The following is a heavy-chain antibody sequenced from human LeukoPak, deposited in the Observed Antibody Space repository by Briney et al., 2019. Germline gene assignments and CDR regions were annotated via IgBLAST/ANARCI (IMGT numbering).Heavy chain of an antibody. V-gene: IGHV3-21*01. CDR2: ISSSSSYI. J-gene: IGHJ4*02. CDR1: GYTFCSYS. D-gene: IGHD6-13*01. Sequence: GGCLRLSRAASGYTFCSYSVNCVREAPGKGLEWGSSISSSSSYIYYADSEKGRFTISRNNAKNSLYLQMNSLRAEDTAVYYCARDEAAADDPFDYWGQGTLVTVSS. CDR3: ARDEAAADDPFDY.